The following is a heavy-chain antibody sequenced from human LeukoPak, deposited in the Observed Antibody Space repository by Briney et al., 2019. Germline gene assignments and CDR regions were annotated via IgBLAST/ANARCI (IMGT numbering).Heavy chain of an antibody. J-gene: IGHJ3*02. Sequence: ASVKVSCKASGYTFTSYYMHWVRQAPGQGLEWMGIINPSGGNTAYAQKFQGRVTMTRNTTISTAYMELSSLRSEDTAVYYCARRPSIAARYAFDIWGQGTMVTVSS. D-gene: IGHD6-6*01. CDR3: ARRPSIAARYAFDI. CDR1: GYTFTSYY. CDR2: INPSGGNT. V-gene: IGHV1-46*01.